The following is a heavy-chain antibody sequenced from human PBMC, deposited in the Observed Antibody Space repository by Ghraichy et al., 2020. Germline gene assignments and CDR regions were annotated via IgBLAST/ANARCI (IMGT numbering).Heavy chain of an antibody. CDR1: GFTFSSYW. D-gene: IGHD2-15*01. CDR2: IKQDGSEK. V-gene: IGHV3-7*01. Sequence: GGSLRLSCAASGFTFSSYWMSWVRQAPGKGLEWVANIKQDGSEKYYVDSVKGRFTISRDNAKNSLYLQMNSLRAEDTAVYYCARDEGRGGGGYTQILDYYMDVWGKGTTVTVSS. J-gene: IGHJ6*03. CDR3: ARDEGRGGGGYTQILDYYMDV.